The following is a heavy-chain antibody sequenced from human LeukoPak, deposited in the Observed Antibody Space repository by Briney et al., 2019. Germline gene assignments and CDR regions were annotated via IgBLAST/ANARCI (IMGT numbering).Heavy chain of an antibody. V-gene: IGHV4-39*01. Sequence: PSETLSLTCIVSGGSTSSGDYYWDWIRQPPGWGLEWIGNVHHTGKVDYNPSLRSRVSMYVDRSKNQFSLKLTSVTAADTAIYYCARHLAAHNWFDPWGQGALVTISS. CDR2: VHHTGKV. CDR1: GGSTSSGDYY. J-gene: IGHJ5*02. CDR3: ARHLAAHNWFDP. D-gene: IGHD6-25*01.